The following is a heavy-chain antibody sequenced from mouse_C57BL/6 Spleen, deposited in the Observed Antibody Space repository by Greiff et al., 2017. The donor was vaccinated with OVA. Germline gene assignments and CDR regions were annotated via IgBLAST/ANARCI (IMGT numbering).Heavy chain of an antibody. D-gene: IGHD2-4*01. J-gene: IGHJ4*01. CDR3: ARERITTKGVYYAMDY. CDR2: IHPSSGST. Sequence: QVQLKQPGAELVKPGASVKLSCKASGYTFTSYWMHWVKQRPGQGLEWIGMIHPSSGSTNYNEKFKSKATLTVDKSSSPAYMQLSSLTSEDSAVYYCARERITTKGVYYAMDYWGQGTSVTVSS. CDR1: GYTFTSYW. V-gene: IGHV1-64*01.